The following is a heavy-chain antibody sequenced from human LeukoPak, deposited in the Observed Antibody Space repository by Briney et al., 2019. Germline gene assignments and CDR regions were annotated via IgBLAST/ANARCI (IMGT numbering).Heavy chain of an antibody. CDR3: ARENPHNPYYYDSSGTFDY. CDR2: IYHSGST. J-gene: IGHJ4*02. CDR1: GGSISSSNW. V-gene: IGHV4-4*02. Sequence: SGTLSLTCAVSGGSISSSNWWSWVRQPPGKGLEWIGEIYHSGSTYYNPSLKSRVTISVDTSKNQFSLKLSSVTAADTAVYYCARENPHNPYYYDSSGTFDYWGQGTLVTVSS. D-gene: IGHD3-22*01.